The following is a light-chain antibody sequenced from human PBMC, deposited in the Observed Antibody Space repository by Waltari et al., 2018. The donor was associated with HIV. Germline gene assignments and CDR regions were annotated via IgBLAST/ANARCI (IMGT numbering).Light chain of an antibody. CDR3: CSYAGSYTLV. CDR1: SSDVVGYNY. V-gene: IGLV2-11*01. CDR2: DVS. Sequence: QSALTQPRTVSGSPGQSVTISCTGTSSDVVGYNYGSWYHQHPGKAPKLMIYDVSKRPSWVPDRFSGSKSGNTASLTISGLQAEDEADYYCCSYAGSYTLVFGGGTKLTVL. J-gene: IGLJ2*01.